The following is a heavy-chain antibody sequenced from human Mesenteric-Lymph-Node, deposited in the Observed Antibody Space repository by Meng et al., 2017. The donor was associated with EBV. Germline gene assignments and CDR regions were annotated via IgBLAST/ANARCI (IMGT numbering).Heavy chain of an antibody. V-gene: IGHV4-4*02. CDR2: IFHSGIT. CDR3: ATGERSGYVAH. D-gene: IGHD5-12*01. Sequence: HVELAEARQGLVKHAGPRYLTCVVSCGSISPTHWWSWVRHTPGKGLDGIGEIFHSGITNYKPSLKNRVIMSVDKSTNQFSLNLISVTAADTATYYCATGERSGYVAHWGQGTLVTVSS. CDR1: CGSISPTHW. J-gene: IGHJ5*02.